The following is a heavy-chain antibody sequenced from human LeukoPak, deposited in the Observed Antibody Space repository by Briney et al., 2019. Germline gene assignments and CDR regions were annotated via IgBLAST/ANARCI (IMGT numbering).Heavy chain of an antibody. D-gene: IGHD3-10*01. CDR2: IRYDGSNK. J-gene: IGHJ5*02. CDR3: AKDRGSTMVRGVLNWFDP. CDR1: GFTFSDHY. V-gene: IGHV3-30*02. Sequence: GGSLRLSCAASGFTFSDHYMHWVRQAPGKGLEWVAFIRYDGSNKYYADSVKGRFTISRDSSKNTLYLQMNSLRAEDTAVYYCAKDRGSTMVRGVLNWFDPWGQGTLVTVSS.